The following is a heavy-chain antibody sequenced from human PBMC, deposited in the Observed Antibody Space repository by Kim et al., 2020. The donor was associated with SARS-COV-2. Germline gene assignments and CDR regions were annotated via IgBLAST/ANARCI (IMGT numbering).Heavy chain of an antibody. J-gene: IGHJ6*03. CDR1: GYTFTSYA. CDR3: ARTNYDSFYYMDV. CDR2: INTNTGNP. V-gene: IGHV7-4-1*02. Sequence: ASVKVSCKASGYTFTSYAMNWVRQAPGQGLEWMGWINTNTGNPTYAQGFTGRFVFSLDTSVSTAYLQISSLKAEDTAMYYCARTNYDSFYYMDVWGKGTTVTVSS.